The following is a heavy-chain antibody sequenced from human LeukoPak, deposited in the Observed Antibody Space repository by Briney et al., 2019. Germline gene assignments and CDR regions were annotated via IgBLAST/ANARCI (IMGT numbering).Heavy chain of an antibody. CDR3: ARDVGIPYGSGFDY. V-gene: IGHV3-48*04. CDR2: ISSTSSPI. J-gene: IGHJ4*02. Sequence: GGSLRLSCAASGFTFRTYSMHWVRQAPGKGLEWVSYISSTSSPIFYADSVKGRFTISRDNAKNSLYPQMNSLRVEDTAVYYCARDVGIPYGSGFDYWGQGTLVTVPS. D-gene: IGHD3-10*01. CDR1: GFTFRTYS.